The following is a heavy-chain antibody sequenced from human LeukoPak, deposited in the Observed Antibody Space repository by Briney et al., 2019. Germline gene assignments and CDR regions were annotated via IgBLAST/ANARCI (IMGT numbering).Heavy chain of an antibody. CDR3: ARGVGSGGSCRFDP. D-gene: IGHD2-15*01. V-gene: IGHV1-69*04. CDR2: IIPILGIA. J-gene: IGHJ5*02. CDR1: GGTFSSYA. Sequence: ASVKVSCKASGGTFSSYAISWVRQAPGQGLEWMGRIIPILGIANYAQKFQGRVTITADKSTSTAYMELSSLGSEDTAVYYCARGVGSGGSCRFDPWGQGTLVTVSS.